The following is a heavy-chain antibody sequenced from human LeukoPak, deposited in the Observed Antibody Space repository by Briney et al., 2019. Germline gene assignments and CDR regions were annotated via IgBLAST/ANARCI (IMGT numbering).Heavy chain of an antibody. J-gene: IGHJ6*03. V-gene: IGHV4-59*05. CDR2: VHYSGGT. Sequence: SETLSLTCTVSGGSISSYYWSWIRQPAGKGLQWIGSVHYSGGTNYNPSLKSRVSISVDTSKNRFSLKLTSLTAADTAVYYCARRRSFGLSWTMDVWGKGITVTVSS. CDR3: ARRRSFGLSWTMDV. D-gene: IGHD5-18*01. CDR1: GGSISSYY.